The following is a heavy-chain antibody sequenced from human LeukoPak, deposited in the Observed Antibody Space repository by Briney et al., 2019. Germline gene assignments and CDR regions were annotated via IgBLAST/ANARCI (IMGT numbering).Heavy chain of an antibody. Sequence: ASVKVSCKASGYTFTGYYMHWVRQAPGQGLEWMGWINPNSGGTNYAQKFQGRVTMTRDTSISTAYMELSRLRSDDTAVYYCARAPGAGRSSWYDYWGQGTLVTVSS. CDR2: INPNSGGT. J-gene: IGHJ4*02. CDR3: ARAPGAGRSSWYDY. CDR1: GYTFTGYY. D-gene: IGHD6-13*01. V-gene: IGHV1-2*02.